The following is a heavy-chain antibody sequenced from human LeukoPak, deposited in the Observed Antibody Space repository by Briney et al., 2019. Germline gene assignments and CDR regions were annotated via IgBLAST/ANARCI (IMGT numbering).Heavy chain of an antibody. V-gene: IGHV3-49*03. J-gene: IGHJ4*02. CDR2: IRSKAYGGTT. CDR3: TRDNCGGDCYVDY. D-gene: IGHD2-21*02. CDR1: GFTFGDYA. Sequence: GGSLRLSCTASGFTFGDYAMSWFRQAPGKGLEWVGFIRSKAYGGTTEYAASVKGRFTISRDDSKSIAYLQMNSLKTEDTAVYYCTRDNCGGDCYVDYWGQGTLVTVSP.